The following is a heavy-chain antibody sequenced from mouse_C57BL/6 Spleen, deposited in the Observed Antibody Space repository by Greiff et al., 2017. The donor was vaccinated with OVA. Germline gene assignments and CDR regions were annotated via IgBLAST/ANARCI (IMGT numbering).Heavy chain of an antibody. Sequence: QVHLQQPGTELLNPGASVPLSCTSSGYTFTSYWMHWVKQRPGQGLEWIGNINPSNGGTNYNEKFKSKATLTVDKSSSTAYMQLSRLTSEDSAVYYCAREWLRRALFDYWGQGTTLTVSS. V-gene: IGHV1-53*01. CDR1: GYTFTSYW. J-gene: IGHJ2*01. CDR3: AREWLRRALFDY. CDR2: INPSNGGT. D-gene: IGHD2-2*01.